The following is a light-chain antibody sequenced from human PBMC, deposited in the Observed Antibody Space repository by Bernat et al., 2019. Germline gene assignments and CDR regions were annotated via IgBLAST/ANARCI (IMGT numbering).Light chain of an antibody. Sequence: QSALTQPASVSGSPGQSITISCTGTSSDVGGYNYVSWYQQHPGKAPKLMIYDVSYRPSGVPDRFSASKSGNTASLTISGLQIEDEADYYCSSYTATYTLVVFGGGTQLTVL. CDR2: DVS. CDR1: SSDVGGYNY. J-gene: IGLJ2*01. V-gene: IGLV2-14*03. CDR3: SSYTATYTLVV.